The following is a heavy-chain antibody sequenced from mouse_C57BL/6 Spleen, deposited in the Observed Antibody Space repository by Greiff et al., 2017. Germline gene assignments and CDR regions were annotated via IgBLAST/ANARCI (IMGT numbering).Heavy chain of an antibody. CDR2: INPNYGTT. Sequence: EVQLVESGPELVKPGASVKISCKASGYSFTDYNMNWVKQSNGKSLEWIGVINPNYGTTSYNQKFKGKATLTVDQSSSTAYMQLNSLTSEDSAVYYCARGRGTTVVAPYFDYWGQGTTLTVSS. J-gene: IGHJ2*01. V-gene: IGHV1-39*01. CDR1: GYSFTDYN. D-gene: IGHD1-1*01. CDR3: ARGRGTTVVAPYFDY.